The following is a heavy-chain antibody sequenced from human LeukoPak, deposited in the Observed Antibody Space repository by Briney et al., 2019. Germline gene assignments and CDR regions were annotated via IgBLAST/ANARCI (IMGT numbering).Heavy chain of an antibody. CDR3: ARMALDEMRRYEVAETYFDY. CDR2: ISSSSSYI. Sequence: PGGSLRLSCAASGFTFSSYSMNWVRQAPGKGLEWVSSISSSSSYIYYADSVKGRFTISRDNAKNSLYLQMNSLRAEDTAVYYCARMALDEMRRYEVAETYFDYWGQGTLVTVSS. V-gene: IGHV3-21*01. D-gene: IGHD5-24*01. CDR1: GFTFSSYS. J-gene: IGHJ4*02.